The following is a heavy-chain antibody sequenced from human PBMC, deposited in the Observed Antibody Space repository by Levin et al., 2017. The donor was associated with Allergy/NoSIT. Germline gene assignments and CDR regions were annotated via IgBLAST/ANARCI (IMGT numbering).Heavy chain of an antibody. J-gene: IGHJ6*03. D-gene: IGHD2-2*01. CDR2: INHSGST. Sequence: SETLSLTCAVYGGSFSGYYWSWIRQPPGKGLEWIGEINHSGSTNYNPSLKSRVTISVDTSKNQFSLKLSSVTAADTAVYYCAREGEYCSSTSCYVYYYYYMDVWGKGTTVTVSS. CDR1: GGSFSGYY. V-gene: IGHV4-34*01. CDR3: AREGEYCSSTSCYVYYYYYMDV.